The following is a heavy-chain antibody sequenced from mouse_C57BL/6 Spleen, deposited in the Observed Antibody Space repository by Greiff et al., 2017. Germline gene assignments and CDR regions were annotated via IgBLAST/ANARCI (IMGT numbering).Heavy chain of an antibody. D-gene: IGHD1-1*01. J-gene: IGHJ4*01. CDR1: GYAFSSSW. CDR2: IYPGDGDT. V-gene: IGHV1-82*01. CDR3: ASEGMITTVVAENAMDY. Sequence: VKLMESGPELVKPGASVKISCKASGYAFSSSWMNWVKQRPGKGLEWIGRIYPGDGDTNYNGKFKGKATLTADKSSSTAYMQLSSLTSEDSAVYFCASEGMITTVVAENAMDYWGQGTSVTVSS.